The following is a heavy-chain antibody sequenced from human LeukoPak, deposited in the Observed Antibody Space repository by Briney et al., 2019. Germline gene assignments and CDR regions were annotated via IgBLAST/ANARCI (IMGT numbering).Heavy chain of an antibody. V-gene: IGHV1-18*01. D-gene: IGHD6-13*01. CDR2: ISTYNGST. CDR3: ARDRLLGQQLVPSFDY. J-gene: IGHJ4*02. CDR1: GYTFTSYG. Sequence: ASVKVSCKASGYTFTSYGISWVRQAPGQGLEWMGWISTYNGSTDYAQKVQGRVTVTTDTSTSTAYMELRNLRSDDTAVYYCARDRLLGQQLVPSFDYWGQGTLVTVSS.